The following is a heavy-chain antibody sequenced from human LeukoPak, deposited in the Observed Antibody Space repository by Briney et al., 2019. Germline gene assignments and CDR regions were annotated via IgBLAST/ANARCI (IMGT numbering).Heavy chain of an antibody. CDR1: GYTFTTYG. J-gene: IGHJ3*02. CDR2: ISAYNGNT. V-gene: IGHV1-18*01. D-gene: IGHD1-26*01. Sequence: ASVKVSCKASGYTFTTYGISWVRQAPGQGLEWMGWISAYNGNTNYAQKLQGRVTMNTDTSTSTAYMELRGLRSDDTAVYYCARFNSGSYDAFDIWGQGTMVTVSS. CDR3: ARFNSGSYDAFDI.